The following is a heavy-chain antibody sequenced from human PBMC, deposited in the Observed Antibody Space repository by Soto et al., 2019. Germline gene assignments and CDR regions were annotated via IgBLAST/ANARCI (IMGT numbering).Heavy chain of an antibody. CDR2: IYSSGSA. D-gene: IGHD6-13*01. Sequence: PSETLSLTCTVSGCSISTYYWSWIRQPPGKGLEWIGYIYSSGSANYNPSLRNRVTISVDTSKNQFSLKLSSVTAADTAVYYCARDLGSWYGGQNWFDPWGQGTLVTVSS. J-gene: IGHJ5*02. CDR1: GCSISTYY. V-gene: IGHV4-59*12. CDR3: ARDLGSWYGGQNWFDP.